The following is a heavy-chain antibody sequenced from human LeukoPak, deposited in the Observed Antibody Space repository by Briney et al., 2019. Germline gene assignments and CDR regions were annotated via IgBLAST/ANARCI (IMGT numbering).Heavy chain of an antibody. CDR1: GGSISSYY. CDR3: ARSLLWFGELSPNWFDP. J-gene: IGHJ5*02. Sequence: SETLSLTCTVSGGSISSYYWSWIRQPPGKGLEWIGYIYYSGSTNYNPSLKSRVTISVDTSKHQFSLKLSSVTAADTAVYYCARSLLWFGELSPNWFDPWGQGTLVTVSS. CDR2: IYYSGST. V-gene: IGHV4-59*01. D-gene: IGHD3-10*01.